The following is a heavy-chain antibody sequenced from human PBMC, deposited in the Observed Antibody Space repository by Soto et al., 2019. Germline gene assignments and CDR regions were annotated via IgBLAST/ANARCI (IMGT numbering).Heavy chain of an antibody. CDR2: ISAYNGNT. CDR3: ARDGYPAYNLLDP. Sequence: VASVKVSCKASGYTFTNYGISWVRQAPGQGLEWMGWISAYNGNTNYAQRLQGRVTMTTDTSTNTAYMELRSLRSDDTAVYYCARDGYPAYNLLDPWGQGTLVTVSS. J-gene: IGHJ5*02. CDR1: GYTFTNYG. V-gene: IGHV1-18*01. D-gene: IGHD5-12*01.